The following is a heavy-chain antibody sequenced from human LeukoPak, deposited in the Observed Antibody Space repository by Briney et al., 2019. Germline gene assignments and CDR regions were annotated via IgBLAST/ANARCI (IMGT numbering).Heavy chain of an antibody. CDR1: GASISTDK. J-gene: IGHJ4*02. CDR3: ARFRGTSSWHQEVFDY. CDR2: ISYNRSP. D-gene: IGHD2-2*01. Sequence: SQTLSLACSVSGASISTDKWSWVRQPAGKGLGWLGYISYNRSPDYNPSFKSRVTMSVDTSKGHFSLKLTSLTAADTAVYYCARFRGTSSWHQEVFDYWGQGTLVTVSS. V-gene: IGHV4-59*08.